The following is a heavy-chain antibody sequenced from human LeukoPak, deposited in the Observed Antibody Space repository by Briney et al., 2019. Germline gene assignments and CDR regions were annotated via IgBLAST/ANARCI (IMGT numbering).Heavy chain of an antibody. Sequence: GGSLRLSCAASGFTFSSYGMHWVRQAPGKGLEWVAFIRYDGSNNYYADSVKGRFTISRDNSKNTLYLQMNSLRAEDTAVYYCAPTMVRGYGSGYWGQGTLVTVSS. J-gene: IGHJ4*02. V-gene: IGHV3-30*02. CDR3: APTMVRGYGSGY. D-gene: IGHD3-10*01. CDR2: IRYDGSNN. CDR1: GFTFSSYG.